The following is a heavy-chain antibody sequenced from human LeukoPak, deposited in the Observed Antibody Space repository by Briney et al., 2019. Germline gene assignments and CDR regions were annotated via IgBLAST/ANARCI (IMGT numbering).Heavy chain of an antibody. CDR2: IIDDGHTT. V-gene: IGHV3-23*01. CDR1: GFTFSSYA. J-gene: IGHJ4*02. Sequence: GALRLSCAASGFTFSSYAMSWVRQAPGKGLEWVSLIIDDGHTTSYAASVKGRFTISRDNSKNTLFLQMNSLRAEDTAVYYCAKYGGHPLPHYYLDYWGQGTQVTVSS. CDR3: AKYGGHPLPHYYLDY. D-gene: IGHD3-16*01.